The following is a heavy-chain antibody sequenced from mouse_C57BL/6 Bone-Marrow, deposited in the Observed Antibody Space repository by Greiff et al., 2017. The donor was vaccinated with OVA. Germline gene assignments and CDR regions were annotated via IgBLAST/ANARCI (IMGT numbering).Heavy chain of an antibody. J-gene: IGHJ1*03. V-gene: IGHV1-50*01. Sequence: QVQLQQPGAELVKPGASVKLSCKASGYTFTSYWMQWVKQRPGQGLEWIGEIDPSDSYTNYNQKFKGKATLTVDTSSSTAYMQLSSLTSEDSAVYYCARPSYYYGSSYYWYFDVWGTGTTVTVSS. CDR1: GYTFTSYW. D-gene: IGHD1-1*01. CDR3: ARPSYYYGSSYYWYFDV. CDR2: IDPSDSYT.